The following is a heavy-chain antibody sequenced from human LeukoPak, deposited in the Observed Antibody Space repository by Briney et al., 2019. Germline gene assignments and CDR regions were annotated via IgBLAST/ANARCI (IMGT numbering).Heavy chain of an antibody. Sequence: GGSLRLSCAASGFTFSSYSMNWVRQAPGKGLEWVSSISSSSSYIYYADSVKGRFTISRDNSKNTLYLQMNSLRAEDTAVYYCARIMGAMSAFDIWGQGTMVTVSS. CDR2: ISSSSSYI. J-gene: IGHJ3*02. D-gene: IGHD1-26*01. CDR3: ARIMGAMSAFDI. V-gene: IGHV3-21*01. CDR1: GFTFSSYS.